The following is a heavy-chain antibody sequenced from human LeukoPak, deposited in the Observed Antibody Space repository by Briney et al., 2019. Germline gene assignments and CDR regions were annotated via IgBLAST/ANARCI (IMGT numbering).Heavy chain of an antibody. Sequence: AAETETLTCTVSGGSISIYYWSWIRQPPGEGLEWIGYIYDSGSTNYNPSLKSRVTISVDTSKNQFSLKLSSVTAADTAVYYCAKHGTDSSGFYYRNFDYWGEGT. CDR3: AKHGTDSSGFYYRNFDY. V-gene: IGHV4-59*08. D-gene: IGHD3-22*01. J-gene: IGHJ4*02. CDR1: GGSISIYY. CDR2: IYDSGST.